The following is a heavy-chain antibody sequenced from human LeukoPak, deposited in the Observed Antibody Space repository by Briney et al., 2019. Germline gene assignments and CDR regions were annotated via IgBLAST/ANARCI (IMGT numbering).Heavy chain of an antibody. CDR2: IKGDGSEK. D-gene: IGHD4-17*01. CDR1: GFIFSNYW. Sequence: GGSLRLSCAASGFIFSNYWMGWVRQAPGKGLEWVANIKGDGSEKVYVDSVTGRFTISRDNAKKSLYLQMNTLRVEDTAVYCCARVKGSVTSYWYFDLWGRGTLLTVSS. CDR3: ARVKGSVTSYWYFDL. J-gene: IGHJ2*01. V-gene: IGHV3-7*02.